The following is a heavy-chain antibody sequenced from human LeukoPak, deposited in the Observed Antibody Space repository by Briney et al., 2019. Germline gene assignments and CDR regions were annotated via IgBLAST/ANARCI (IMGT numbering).Heavy chain of an antibody. D-gene: IGHD2-2*01. Sequence: SETLSLTCAVSGVSMGSGGYSWSWVRQPPGKGLEWIGYIYHSGSSYYNPSLKSRVTISVDTSKNQFSLKLSSVTAADTAVYYCARHLRSRYQRPAHRALDYWGQGTLVTVSS. V-gene: IGHV4-30-2*01. J-gene: IGHJ4*02. CDR2: IYHSGSS. CDR3: ARHLRSRYQRPAHRALDY. CDR1: GVSMGSGGYS.